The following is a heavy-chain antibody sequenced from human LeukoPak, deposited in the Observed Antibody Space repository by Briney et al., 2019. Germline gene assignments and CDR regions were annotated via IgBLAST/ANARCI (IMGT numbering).Heavy chain of an antibody. CDR3: ARDRGGSYYGRAFDI. Sequence: NPSETLSLTCTVSGGSISSYYWSWIRQPPGKGLEWIGYIYYSGSTKYNPSLKSRVTISVDTSKNQFSLKLSSVTAADTAVYYCARDRGGSYYGRAFDIWGQGTMVTVSS. J-gene: IGHJ3*02. CDR2: IYYSGST. V-gene: IGHV4-59*01. D-gene: IGHD1-26*01. CDR1: GGSISSYY.